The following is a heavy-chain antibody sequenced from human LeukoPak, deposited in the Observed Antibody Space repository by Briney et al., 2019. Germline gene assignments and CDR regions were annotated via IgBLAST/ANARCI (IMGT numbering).Heavy chain of an antibody. V-gene: IGHV3-33*06. J-gene: IGHJ4*02. CDR1: GFTFSSYG. CDR3: AKCLGYSYGPSDY. D-gene: IGHD5-18*01. CDR2: IWYDGSNK. Sequence: GGSLRLSCAASGFTFSSYGMQWVRQAPGKGLEWVAVIWYDGSNKYYADSVKGRFTISRDNSKNTLYLQMNSLRAEDTAVYYCAKCLGYSYGPSDYWGQGTLVTVSS.